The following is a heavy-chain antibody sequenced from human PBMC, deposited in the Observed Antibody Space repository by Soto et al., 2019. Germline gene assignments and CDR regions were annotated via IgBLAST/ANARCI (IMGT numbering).Heavy chain of an antibody. CDR1: GFTFSSYG. Sequence: PGGSLRLSCAASGFTFSSYGMHWVRQAPGKGLEWVAVISYDGSNKYYADSVKGRFTISRDNSKNTLYLQMNSLRAEDTAVYYCAKDEGPDYMNYYYYGMDVWSQGTTVTVSS. D-gene: IGHD2-2*02. V-gene: IGHV3-30*18. CDR2: ISYDGSNK. CDR3: AKDEGPDYMNYYYYGMDV. J-gene: IGHJ6*02.